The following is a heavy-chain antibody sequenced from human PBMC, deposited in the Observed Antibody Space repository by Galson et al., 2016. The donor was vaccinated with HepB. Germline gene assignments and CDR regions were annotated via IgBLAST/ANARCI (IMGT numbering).Heavy chain of an antibody. V-gene: IGHV3-23*01. Sequence: SLRLSCAASGFTFSNYAMSWVRQAPGKGLEWVSIITGSGGITHSAGSLRGRFRISRDNAQNTVYLQLNSLRVQDTAVYFCAKGRGIAPGGTGGAFESWGHGTLVTVSS. CDR3: AKGRGIAPGGTGGAFES. CDR1: GFTFSNYA. D-gene: IGHD6-13*01. J-gene: IGHJ4*01. CDR2: ITGSGGIT.